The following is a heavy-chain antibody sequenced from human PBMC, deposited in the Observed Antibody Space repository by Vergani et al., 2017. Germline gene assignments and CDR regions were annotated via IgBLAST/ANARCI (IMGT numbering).Heavy chain of an antibody. CDR2: ISGSGGST. CDR1: GYTFSSYD. CDR3: AKDLPASITMIVVVQYPYYGMDV. Sequence: VQLVQSGAEVKKPGASVKVSCKASGYTFSSYDMSWVRQAPGKGLEWVSAISGSGGSTYYADSVKGRFTISRANSKNTLYLQMNSLRAEDTAVYYCAKDLPASITMIVVVQYPYYGMDVWGQGTTVTVSS. V-gene: IGHV3-23*04. D-gene: IGHD3-22*01. J-gene: IGHJ6*02.